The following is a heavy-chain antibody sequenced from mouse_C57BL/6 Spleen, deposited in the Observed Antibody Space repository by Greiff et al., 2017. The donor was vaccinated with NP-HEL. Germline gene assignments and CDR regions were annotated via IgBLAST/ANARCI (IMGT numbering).Heavy chain of an antibody. V-gene: IGHV1-69*01. Sequence: QVQLQQPGAELVMPGASVKLSCKASGYTFTSYWMHWVKQRPGQGLEWIGEIDPSDSYTNYNQKFKGKSTLTVDKSSSTAYMQLSSLTSEDSAVYYCARWYGKGYYFDDWGQGTTLTVSS. CDR2: IDPSDSYT. CDR1: GYTFTSYW. J-gene: IGHJ2*01. D-gene: IGHD2-10*02. CDR3: ARWYGKGYYFDD.